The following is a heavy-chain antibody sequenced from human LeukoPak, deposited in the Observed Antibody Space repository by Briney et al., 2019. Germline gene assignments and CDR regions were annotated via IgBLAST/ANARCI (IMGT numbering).Heavy chain of an antibody. J-gene: IGHJ5*02. V-gene: IGHV4-34*01. CDR2: INHSGST. CDR1: GGSFSDYS. D-gene: IGHD3-22*01. Sequence: SETLSLTCAVYGGSFSDYSWSWLRQPPGKGLEWIGQINHSGSTNYNPSLKSPFTISVDTSKNQFSLKLNSVTAADTAVYYCAPGNSGYYFAWGQGTLVTVSS. CDR3: APGNSGYYFA.